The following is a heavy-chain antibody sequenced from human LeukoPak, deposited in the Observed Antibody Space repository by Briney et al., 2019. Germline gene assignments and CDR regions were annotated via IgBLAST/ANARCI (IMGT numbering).Heavy chain of an antibody. CDR3: ARDSAYCGGDCYSFDY. J-gene: IGHJ4*02. CDR1: GFTFSSYW. V-gene: IGHV3-74*01. D-gene: IGHD2-21*02. CDR2: INSDGSST. Sequence: GGSLRLSCAASGFTFSSYWMHWVRQAPGKGLVWVSRINSDGSSTSYADSVKGRFTIPRDNAKNTLYLQMNSLRAEDTAVYYCARDSAYCGGDCYSFDYWGQGTLVTVSS.